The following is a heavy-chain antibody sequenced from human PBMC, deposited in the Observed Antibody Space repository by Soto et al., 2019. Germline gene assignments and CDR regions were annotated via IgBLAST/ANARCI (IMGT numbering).Heavy chain of an antibody. D-gene: IGHD1-26*01. V-gene: IGHV1-8*01. CDR1: GYSFTGLD. Sequence: QVQLVQSGAEVREPGASVKVSCKASGYSFTGLDINWVRQTPGQGLEWMGWMQPSSGRTGYAQKFQGRVTMTRDTSINTAYMELSSLTSDATAFYYCARGVTAGVDYWGQGTLVTVSS. CDR2: MQPSSGRT. CDR3: ARGVTAGVDY. J-gene: IGHJ4*02.